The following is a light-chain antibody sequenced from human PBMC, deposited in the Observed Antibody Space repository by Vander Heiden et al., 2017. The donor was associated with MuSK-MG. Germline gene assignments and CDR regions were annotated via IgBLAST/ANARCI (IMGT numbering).Light chain of an antibody. CDR3: QQEDNWPTT. V-gene: IGKV3-15*01. CDR2: GAS. J-gene: IGKJ1*01. Sequence: EIVMTQSPATLSVSPGESATLSCTASQSISSKLAWYQQRPGQAPRLLIYGASTRATHIPARFSDSGSGREFTLTISSLQSEDFAVYWCQQEDNWPTTFSEGTTVEVK. CDR1: QSISSK.